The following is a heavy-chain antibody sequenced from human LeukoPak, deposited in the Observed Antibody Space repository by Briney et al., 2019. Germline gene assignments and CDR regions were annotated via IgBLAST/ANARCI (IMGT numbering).Heavy chain of an antibody. D-gene: IGHD6-13*01. Sequence: ASVKVSCKASGYTFTSYAMHWVRQAPGRRLEWMGWINAGNGNTKYSQKFQGRVTITRDTSASTAYMELSSLRSEDTAVYYCARVTESSSWHTYYYYGMDVWGQGTTVTVSS. J-gene: IGHJ6*02. CDR3: ARVTESSSWHTYYYYGMDV. CDR1: GYTFTSYA. V-gene: IGHV1-3*01. CDR2: INAGNGNT.